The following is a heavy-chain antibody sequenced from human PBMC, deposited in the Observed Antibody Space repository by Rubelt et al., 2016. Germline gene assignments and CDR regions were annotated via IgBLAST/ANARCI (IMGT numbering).Heavy chain of an antibody. J-gene: IGHJ4*02. CDR1: GGTFSSYA. D-gene: IGHD4-17*01. CDR2: IIPIFGTA. V-gene: IGHV1-69*06. Sequence: QVQLVQSGAEVKKPGSSVKVSCKASGGTFSSYAISWVRQAPGQGLEWMGGIIPIFGTANYAQKFQGRVTITADKSTSTAYMELSSLGFDATALYYCAREENGYYDHYFDYWGQGTLVTFSS. CDR3: AREENGYYDHYFDY.